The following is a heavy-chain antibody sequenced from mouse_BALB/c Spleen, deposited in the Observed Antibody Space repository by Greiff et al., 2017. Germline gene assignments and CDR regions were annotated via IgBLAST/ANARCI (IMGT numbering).Heavy chain of an antibody. CDR1: GFSLTSYG. D-gene: IGHD1-1*01. Sequence: QVQLQQSGPGLVAPSQSLSITCTVSGFSLTSYGLHWVRQPPGKGLEWLGVIWAGGSTNYNSALMSRLSISKDNSKSQVFLKMNSLQTDDTAMYYCARDILLRDYYAMDYWGQGTSVTVSS. CDR2: IWAGGST. V-gene: IGHV2-9*02. CDR3: ARDILLRDYYAMDY. J-gene: IGHJ4*01.